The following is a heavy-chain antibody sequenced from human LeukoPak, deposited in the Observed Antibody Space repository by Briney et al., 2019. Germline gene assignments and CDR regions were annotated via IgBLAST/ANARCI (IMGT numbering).Heavy chain of an antibody. Sequence: PSETLSLTCTVSGGSISNSSYYWGWIRQPPGKGLEWIGIIYHSGRTYYNPALKRRLTISVDTSKNQFSLKLSSVTAADTAVYYCARRRQGSGWFDPWGQGTLVTVPS. V-gene: IGHV4-39*01. CDR3: ARRRQGSGWFDP. CDR2: IYHSGRT. D-gene: IGHD3-10*01. J-gene: IGHJ5*02. CDR1: GGSISNSSYY.